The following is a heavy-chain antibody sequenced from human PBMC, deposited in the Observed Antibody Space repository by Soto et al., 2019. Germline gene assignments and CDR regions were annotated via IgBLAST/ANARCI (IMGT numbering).Heavy chain of an antibody. V-gene: IGHV1-8*01. CDR1: GYTFTSYD. D-gene: IGHD4-17*01. J-gene: IGHJ5*02. CDR3: ARGKWGTTVTTVFDP. CDR2: MNPNSGKT. Sequence: QVQLVQSGAEVKKPGASVKVSCKASGYTFTSYDINWVRQATGQGLERMGWMNPNSGKTGYEQKFQGRVTMTRNTSISTAYMEPSSLRSDDTAVYYCARGKWGTTVTTVFDPWGQGTLVTVSS.